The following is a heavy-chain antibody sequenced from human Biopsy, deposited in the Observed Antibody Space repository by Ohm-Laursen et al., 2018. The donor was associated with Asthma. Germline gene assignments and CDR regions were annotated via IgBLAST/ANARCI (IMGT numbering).Heavy chain of an antibody. CDR3: AREISRAGGAGEE. J-gene: IGHJ6*04. CDR1: GFTFSDYY. CDR2: INGKSNSI. D-gene: IGHD3-16*01. Sequence: SLRLSCTASGFTFSDYYMSWIRQAPGKGLEWISYINGKSNSIEYADSVKGRFTISRDNAKNSLYLQMNSLRAEDTAVYDWAREISRAGGAGEEGGKGKRVTVSS. V-gene: IGHV3-11*04.